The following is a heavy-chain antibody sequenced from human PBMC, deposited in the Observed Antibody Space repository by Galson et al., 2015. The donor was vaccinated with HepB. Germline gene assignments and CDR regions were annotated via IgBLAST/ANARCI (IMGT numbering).Heavy chain of an antibody. V-gene: IGHV1-2*02. CDR3: ARAPYCSSTSCYTDQFEIDY. D-gene: IGHD2-2*02. CDR2: IHPNSGGT. CDR1: GYTFTGYY. J-gene: IGHJ4*02. Sequence: SVKVSCKASGYTFTGYYMHWVRQAPGQGLEWMGWIHPNSGGTNYAQKFQGRVTMTRDTSISTAYMELSRLRSDDTAVYYCARAPYCSSTSCYTDQFEIDYWGQGTLVTVSS.